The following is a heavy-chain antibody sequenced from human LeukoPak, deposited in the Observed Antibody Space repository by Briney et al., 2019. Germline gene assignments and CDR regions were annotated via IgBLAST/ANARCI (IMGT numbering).Heavy chain of an antibody. CDR3: ARVIVVRDDAFDI. CDR2: ISSSGSTI. J-gene: IGHJ3*02. Sequence: PGGSLRLSCAASGFTFSDYYMSWIRQAPGKGLEWVSYISSSGSTIYYADSVKGRFTISRDNSKNTLYLQMNSLRAEDTAVYYCARVIVVRDDAFDIWGQGTIVTVSS. V-gene: IGHV3-11*04. CDR1: GFTFSDYY. D-gene: IGHD2-21*01.